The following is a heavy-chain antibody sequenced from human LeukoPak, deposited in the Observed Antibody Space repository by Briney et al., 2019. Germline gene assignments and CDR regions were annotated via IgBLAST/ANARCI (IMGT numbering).Heavy chain of an antibody. V-gene: IGHV4-34*01. D-gene: IGHD2-2*01. CDR1: GGSFSGYY. J-gene: IGHJ4*02. Sequence: SETLSLTCAVYGGSFSGYYWSWIRQPPGKGLEWIGEINHSGSTNYNPSLKSRITISVDTSKNQFSLKLSSVTAADTAVYYCARGNAGYCSSTSCYSLNFDYWGQGTLVTVSS. CDR3: ARGNAGYCSSTSCYSLNFDY. CDR2: INHSGST.